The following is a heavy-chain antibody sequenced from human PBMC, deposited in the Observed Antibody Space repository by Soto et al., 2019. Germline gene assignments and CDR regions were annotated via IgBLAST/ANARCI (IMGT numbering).Heavy chain of an antibody. J-gene: IGHJ6*02. CDR1: RTGGYY. D-gene: IGHD6-6*01. V-gene: IGHV4-31*02. CDR3: ARDLRYSSSSDAYYYGMDV. Sequence: RTGGYYWSWIRQHPGKGLEWIGYIYYSGSTYYNPSLKSRVTISVDTSKNQFSLKLSSVTAADTAVYYCARDLRYSSSSDAYYYGMDVWGQGTTVTVS. CDR2: IYYSGST.